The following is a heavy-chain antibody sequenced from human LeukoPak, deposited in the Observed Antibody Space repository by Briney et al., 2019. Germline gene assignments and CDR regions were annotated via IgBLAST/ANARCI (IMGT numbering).Heavy chain of an antibody. CDR1: GFTFSNYA. J-gene: IGHJ3*02. CDR3: VPDAFDI. CDR2: ISSEGRST. V-gene: IGHV3-64D*06. Sequence: GGSLRLSCSASGFTFSNYAMHWVRRAPGKGLEYVSAISSEGRSTYYADSVKGRFAISRDNSKNTLYLQMSSLRADDTAVYYCVPDAFDIWGQGTMVTVSS.